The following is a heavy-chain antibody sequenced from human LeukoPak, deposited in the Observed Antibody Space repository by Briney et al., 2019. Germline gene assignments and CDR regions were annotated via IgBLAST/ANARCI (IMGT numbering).Heavy chain of an antibody. D-gene: IGHD3-10*01. CDR3: VRGFTYYYGSGSYVDY. V-gene: IGHV3-64D*06. CDR2: ISSNGGST. Sequence: GGSLRLSCAASGFSFSGYAMYWVRQAPGKGLEYVSAISSNGGSTYYADSVKGRFTISRDNSKNTLYLQMSSLRAEDTAVYYCVRGFTYYYGSGSYVDYWGQGTLVTVSS. J-gene: IGHJ4*02. CDR1: GFSFSGYA.